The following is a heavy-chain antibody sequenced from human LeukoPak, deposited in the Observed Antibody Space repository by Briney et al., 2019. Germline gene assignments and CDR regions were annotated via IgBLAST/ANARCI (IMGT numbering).Heavy chain of an antibody. Sequence: PSETLSLTCAVYGGSFSGYYWSWIRQPPGKGLEWMGEINHSGSTNYNPALKSRVTISVDTSKNQFSLKLSSVTAADTAVYYCARGPHYYGSGSYVMDYWGQGTLVTVSS. CDR2: INHSGST. J-gene: IGHJ4*02. V-gene: IGHV4-34*01. D-gene: IGHD3-10*01. CDR3: ARGPHYYGSGSYVMDY. CDR1: GGSFSGYY.